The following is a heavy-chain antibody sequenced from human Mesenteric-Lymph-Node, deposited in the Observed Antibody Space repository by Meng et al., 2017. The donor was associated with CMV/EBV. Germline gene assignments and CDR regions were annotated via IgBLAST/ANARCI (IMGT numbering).Heavy chain of an antibody. J-gene: IGHJ4*02. CDR3: ARLTRAGEIHYHFDY. CDR2: ISAYNGNT. D-gene: IGHD1-26*01. CDR1: GYTFTSYG. Sequence: ASVKVSCKASGYTFTSYGISWVRQAPGQGLEWMGWISAYNGNTNYAQKLQGRVTMTTDTSTNTAYMELSSLRSDDTAVYCCARLTRAGEIHYHFDYWGQGTLVTVSS. V-gene: IGHV1-18*01.